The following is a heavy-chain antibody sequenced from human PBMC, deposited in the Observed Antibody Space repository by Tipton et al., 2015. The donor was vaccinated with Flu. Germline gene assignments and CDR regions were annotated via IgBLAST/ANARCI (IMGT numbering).Heavy chain of an antibody. J-gene: IGHJ5*02. Sequence: QMQLVQSGAEVKKPGSSVKVSCQASGGTFSSYTINWVRQAPGQGLEWMGQIIPMFGTPNYAQKFQGRVTITADESTSTSYMELSSLRSEDTAVYYCATSSGSGSYYEANWFDPWGQGTLVTVSS. CDR1: GGTFSSYT. D-gene: IGHD3-10*01. CDR3: ATSSGSGSYYEANWFDP. V-gene: IGHV1-69*01. CDR2: IIPMFGTP.